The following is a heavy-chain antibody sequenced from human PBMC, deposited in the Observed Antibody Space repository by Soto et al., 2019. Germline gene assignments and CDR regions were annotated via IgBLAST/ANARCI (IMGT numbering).Heavy chain of an antibody. CDR1: GFTFSSYA. V-gene: IGHV3-23*01. Sequence: GGSMRLACAASGFTFSSYAMTLVRQSPGKGLQWVSTISSSGANTHYADSVNGRFTISRDISTNTLYLQMTSLRAEDTAIYYCAKKRDSYGSGSYYFDSCGQGTLVTVSS. CDR3: AKKRDSYGSGSYYFDS. CDR2: ISSSGANT. J-gene: IGHJ4*02. D-gene: IGHD3-10*01.